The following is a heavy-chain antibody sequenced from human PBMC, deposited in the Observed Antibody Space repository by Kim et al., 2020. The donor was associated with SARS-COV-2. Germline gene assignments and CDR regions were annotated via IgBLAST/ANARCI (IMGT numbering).Heavy chain of an antibody. J-gene: IGHJ4*02. CDR1: GGTFSSYA. Sequence: SVKVSCKASGGTFSSYAISWVRQAPGQGLEWMGGIIPIFGTANYAQKCKGRVTITADESTSTAYMELSSLRSEDKAVYYCARSEREGYCSGGSCYATFDYWGQGTLVTVSS. V-gene: IGHV1-69*13. D-gene: IGHD2-15*01. CDR2: IIPIFGTA. CDR3: ARSEREGYCSGGSCYATFDY.